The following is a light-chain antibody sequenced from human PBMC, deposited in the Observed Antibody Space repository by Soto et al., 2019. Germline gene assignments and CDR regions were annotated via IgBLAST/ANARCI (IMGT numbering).Light chain of an antibody. CDR2: GAS. CDR1: QTISNTY. V-gene: IGKV3-20*01. Sequence: EILLTQSPGTLSLSPGDRATLSCRASQTISNTYLVWYQQRPGQAPRLLIYGASSRASGIPVRFSGSGSGIDFTLTISRLEPEDFAVYWCQQFGTSPYTFGQGTKVEIK. J-gene: IGKJ2*01. CDR3: QQFGTSPYT.